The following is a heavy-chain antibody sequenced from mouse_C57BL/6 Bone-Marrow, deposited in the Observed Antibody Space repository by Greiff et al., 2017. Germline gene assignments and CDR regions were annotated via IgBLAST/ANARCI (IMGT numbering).Heavy chain of an antibody. CDR2: IYPRSGNT. CDR1: GYTFTSYG. J-gene: IGHJ4*01. D-gene: IGHD1-1*01. V-gene: IGHV1-81*01. CDR3: AREGGSSYFAMDY. Sequence: QVQLKQSGAELARPGASVKLSCKASGYTFTSYGISWVKQRTGQGLEWIGKIYPRSGNTYYNEKFKGKATLTADKSSSTAYMELRSLTSEDSAVYFCAREGGSSYFAMDYWGQGTSVTVSS.